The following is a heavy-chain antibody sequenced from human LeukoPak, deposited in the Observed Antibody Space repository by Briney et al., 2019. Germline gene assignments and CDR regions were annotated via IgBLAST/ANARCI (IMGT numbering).Heavy chain of an antibody. Sequence: PSETLSLTCTVSGGSISSYYWSWIRQPPGKGLEWIGYIYYSGSTNYNPSLKSRVTISVDTSKNQFSLKLSSVTAADTAVYYCARDSGIRQFLGAFDIWGQGTMVTVSS. V-gene: IGHV4-59*01. CDR2: IYYSGST. CDR1: GGSISSYY. CDR3: ARDSGIRQFLGAFDI. J-gene: IGHJ3*02. D-gene: IGHD3-10*01.